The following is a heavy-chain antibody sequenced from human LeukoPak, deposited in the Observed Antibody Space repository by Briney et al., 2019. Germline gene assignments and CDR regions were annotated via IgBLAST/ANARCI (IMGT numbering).Heavy chain of an antibody. CDR1: GFTFSSYS. D-gene: IGHD3-22*01. Sequence: GGSLRLSCAASGFTFSSYSMSWVRQAPGKGLEWVSSISSSSSYIYYADSVKGRFTISRDNAKNSLYLQMNSLRAEDTAVYYCARDHDRYDSSGYPYWGQGTLVTVSS. CDR3: ARDHDRYDSSGYPY. V-gene: IGHV3-21*01. CDR2: ISSSSSYI. J-gene: IGHJ4*02.